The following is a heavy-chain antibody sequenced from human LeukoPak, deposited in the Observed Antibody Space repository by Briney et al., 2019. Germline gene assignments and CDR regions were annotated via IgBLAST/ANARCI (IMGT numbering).Heavy chain of an antibody. Sequence: PGRSLRLSCAASGFTFYDYAMHWVRQAPGKGLEWVAVISYDGSNKYYADSVKGRFTISRDNSKNTLYLQMNSLRAEDTAVYYCARERGTYYYDSSGYLDYWGQGTLVTVSS. CDR1: GFTFYDYA. CDR2: ISYDGSNK. CDR3: ARERGTYYYDSSGYLDY. V-gene: IGHV3-30*04. J-gene: IGHJ4*02. D-gene: IGHD3-22*01.